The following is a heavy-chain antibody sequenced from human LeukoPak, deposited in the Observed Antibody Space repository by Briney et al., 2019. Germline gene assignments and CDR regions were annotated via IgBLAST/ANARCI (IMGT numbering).Heavy chain of an antibody. CDR1: GFTFSSYT. CDR3: ARSAVVIMDFDY. V-gene: IGHV3-21*04. D-gene: IGHD2-2*01. J-gene: IGHJ4*02. CDR2: ISGSSYYL. Sequence: GGSLRLSCVASGFTFSSYTMNWVRQAPGKGLEWVSSISGSSYYLYYADSVKGRFTISRDNSKNTLYLQMNSLRAEDTAVYYCARSAVVIMDFDYWGQGTLVTVSS.